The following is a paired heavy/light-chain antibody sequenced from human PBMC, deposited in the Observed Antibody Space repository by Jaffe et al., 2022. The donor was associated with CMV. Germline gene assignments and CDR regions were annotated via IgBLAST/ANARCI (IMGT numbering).Heavy chain of an antibody. J-gene: IGHJ4*02. D-gene: IGHD2-21*01. CDR3: AREVIGGSTDLDY. CDR2: IKEDGSVK. CDR1: GFTFSSYW. V-gene: IGHV3-7*03. Sequence: EVQLVESGGDLVQPGGSLRLSCAASGFTFSSYWMSWVRQAPGKGVEWMANIKEDGSVKNYVDSVKGRFTISRDNAKTSLFLQMNSLRAEDTAVYYCAREVIGGSTDLDYWGQGTLVTVSS.
Light chain of an antibody. CDR3: QSSST. CDR2: KAS. J-gene: IGKJ1*01. Sequence: DIQVAQSPSTLSASIGDRVTITCRASRTVNNWVAWYQQKARKAPKLLIYKASILQSGVPSRFSGSGSGTEFTLTITSLQPDDSATYYCQSSSTFGQGTKVEIK. CDR1: RTVNNW. V-gene: IGKV1-5*03.